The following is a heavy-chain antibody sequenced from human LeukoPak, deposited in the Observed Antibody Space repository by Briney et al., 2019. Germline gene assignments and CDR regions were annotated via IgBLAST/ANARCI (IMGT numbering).Heavy chain of an antibody. V-gene: IGHV3-21*01. D-gene: IGHD6-19*01. CDR3: ARESGSSGWYEGFDY. J-gene: IGHJ4*02. CDR2: IGGSGTSI. Sequence: TGGSLRLSCAASGFTFTIYSMNWVRQAPGKGLEWVSSIGGSGTSIYYADSVKGRFTISIDNAKNSLYLQMNSLRAEDTAVYYCARESGSSGWYEGFDYWGQGTLVTVSS. CDR1: GFTFTIYS.